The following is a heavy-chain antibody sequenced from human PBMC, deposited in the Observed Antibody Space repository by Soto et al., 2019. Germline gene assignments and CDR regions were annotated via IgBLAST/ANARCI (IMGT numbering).Heavy chain of an antibody. CDR2: INHSGST. CDR3: ERGYSGYDDAFDI. CDR1: GGSFSGYY. Sequence: SQTLSLTCAVYGGSFSGYYWSWIRRPPGKGLEWIGEINHSGSTNYNPSLKSRVTISVDTSKNQFSLKLSSVTAADTAVYYCERGYSGYDDAFDIWGQGTMVTVSS. D-gene: IGHD5-12*01. J-gene: IGHJ3*02. V-gene: IGHV4-34*01.